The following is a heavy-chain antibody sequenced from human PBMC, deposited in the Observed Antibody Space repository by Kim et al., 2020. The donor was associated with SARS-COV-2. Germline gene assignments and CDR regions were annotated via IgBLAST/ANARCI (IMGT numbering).Heavy chain of an antibody. Sequence: AQKFQGRVTMTRDTSISTAYMELSRLRSDDTAVYYCAREKGLGGELLFDYWGQGTLVTVSS. V-gene: IGHV1-2*02. J-gene: IGHJ4*02. CDR3: AREKGLGGELLFDY. D-gene: IGHD1-26*01.